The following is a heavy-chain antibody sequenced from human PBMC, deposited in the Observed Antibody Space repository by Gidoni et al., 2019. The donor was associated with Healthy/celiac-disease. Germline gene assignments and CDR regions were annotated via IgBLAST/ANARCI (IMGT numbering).Heavy chain of an antibody. J-gene: IGHJ2*01. CDR1: GGSFSGYY. CDR3: ARGGYFDL. V-gene: IGHV4-34*02. Sequence: QVQLQQWGAGLLKPSETLSLTCAVYGGSFSGYYWSWIRQPPGKGVERIGEINHSGSTNYNPSLKSRVIVSVDTSKKQLSLKLSSVTAADTAVYYCARGGYFDLWGRGTQVTVSS. CDR2: INHSGST.